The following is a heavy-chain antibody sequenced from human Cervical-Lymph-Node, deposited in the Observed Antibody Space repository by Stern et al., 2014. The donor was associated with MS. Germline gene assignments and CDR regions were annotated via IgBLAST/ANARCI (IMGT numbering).Heavy chain of an antibody. Sequence: MQLVESGPGLVKPSQTLSLTCTVSGGSISSGGYYWSWIRQHPGKGLEWIGYIYYSGSTYYNTSLKSRVTISVDTSKNQFSLKLSSVTAADTAVYYCARGHYDFWSGYSPGIWFDPWGQGTLVTVSS. CDR3: ARGHYDFWSGYSPGIWFDP. CDR1: GGSISSGGYY. V-gene: IGHV4-31*03. CDR2: IYYSGST. D-gene: IGHD3-3*01. J-gene: IGHJ5*02.